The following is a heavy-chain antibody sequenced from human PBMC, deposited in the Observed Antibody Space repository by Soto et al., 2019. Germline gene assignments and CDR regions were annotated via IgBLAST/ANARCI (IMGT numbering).Heavy chain of an antibody. D-gene: IGHD3-22*01. CDR2: ISSSSSYI. Sequence: GGSLRLSCAASGFTFSSYSMNWVRQAPGKGLEWVSSISSSSSYIYYAESVKGRFTISRDNAKNSLYLQMNSLRAEDTAVYYCARDFTYYYDSSGYYRPEGDYWGQGTLVTVSS. V-gene: IGHV3-21*04. CDR3: ARDFTYYYDSSGYYRPEGDY. J-gene: IGHJ4*02. CDR1: GFTFSSYS.